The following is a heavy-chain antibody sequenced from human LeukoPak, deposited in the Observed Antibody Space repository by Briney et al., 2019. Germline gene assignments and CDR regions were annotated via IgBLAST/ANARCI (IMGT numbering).Heavy chain of an antibody. CDR3: ARVVTGTFDAFDI. D-gene: IGHD1-7*01. CDR1: GYSFTGYY. CDR2: ISTYNGNT. V-gene: IGHV1-2*02. Sequence: ASVKVSCKASGYSFTGYYLHWVRQAPGQGLEWMGWISTYNGNTNYAQKFQGRVTMTRDTSISTAYMELSRLRSDDTAVYYCARVVTGTFDAFDIWGQGTMVTVSS. J-gene: IGHJ3*02.